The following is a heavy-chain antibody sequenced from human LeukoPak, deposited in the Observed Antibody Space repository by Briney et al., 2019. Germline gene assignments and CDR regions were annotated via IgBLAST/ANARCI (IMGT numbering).Heavy chain of an antibody. J-gene: IGHJ4*02. Sequence: SVKVSCKASGYTFTSYAISWVRQAPGRGLEYMAGIIPIFGTANYAQKFQGRVTINVDESTSTAYMELSSLRYEDTAVYYCARGSIGLLWFGELERWGQGTLVTVSS. CDR2: IIPIFGTA. V-gene: IGHV1-69*13. CDR1: GYTFTSYA. CDR3: ARGSIGLLWFGELER. D-gene: IGHD3-10*01.